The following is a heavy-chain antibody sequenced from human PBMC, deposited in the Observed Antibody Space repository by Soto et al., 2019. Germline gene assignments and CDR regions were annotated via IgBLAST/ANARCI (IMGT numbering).Heavy chain of an antibody. CDR2: ITGRGNNT. V-gene: IGHV3-23*01. J-gene: IGHJ4*02. Sequence: DVQLLESGGALVQPGGSLRLSCEVSGFTIRAYAMSWARRAPGKGLEWVAAITGRGNNTHYEESVKGRFTISRDDSKNTLHLQMNTLRVDHTAIYYCSLGKSYYWDYWGQGIQVTVSS. CDR3: SLGKSYYWDY. CDR1: GFTIRAYA.